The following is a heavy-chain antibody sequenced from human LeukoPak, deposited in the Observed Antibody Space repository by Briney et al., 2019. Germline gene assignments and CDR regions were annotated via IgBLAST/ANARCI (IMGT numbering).Heavy chain of an antibody. Sequence: SVKVSCKASGGTFSSYAISWVRQAPRQGLEWMGRIIPIFGTANYAQEFQGRVTITTDESTSTAYMELSSLRSEDTAVYYCAGAAIWYYYDSSSYQNWFDPWGQGTLVTVSS. CDR3: AGAAIWYYYDSSSYQNWFDP. D-gene: IGHD3-22*01. V-gene: IGHV1-69*05. CDR1: GGTFSSYA. J-gene: IGHJ5*02. CDR2: IIPIFGTA.